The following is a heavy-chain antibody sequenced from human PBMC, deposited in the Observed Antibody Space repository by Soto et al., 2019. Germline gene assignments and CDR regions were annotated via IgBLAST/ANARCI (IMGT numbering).Heavy chain of an antibody. CDR2: ISNDVRNI. D-gene: IGHD2-2*01. J-gene: IGHJ4*02. CDR3: VKDTLGGMTPVFMPGPD. Sequence: VQLVESGGGVVQPGRSLRLSCAASGLTFSTYGFHWVRQAPGKGLEWVAVISNDVRNIHYAESVEGRFTISRDNSKNTLYLQMNRLRPHDTAVYYCVKDTLGGMTPVFMPGPDWGQGTLVTVSS. CDR1: GLTFSTYG. V-gene: IGHV3-30*18.